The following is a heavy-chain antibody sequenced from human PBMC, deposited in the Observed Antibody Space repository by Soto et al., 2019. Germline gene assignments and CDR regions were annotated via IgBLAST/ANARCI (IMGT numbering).Heavy chain of an antibody. V-gene: IGHV1-24*01. CDR3: ATRIPRRTVRDLDY. CDR2: FDPEDGET. D-gene: IGHD4-17*01. CDR1: GYTLTELS. Sequence: ASVKVSCKVSGYTLTELSMHWVRQAPGKGLEWMGGFDPEDGETIYAQKFQGRVTMTEDTSTDTAYMELSSLRSEDTAVYYCATRIPRRTVRDLDYWGHGTLVNVSS. J-gene: IGHJ4*01.